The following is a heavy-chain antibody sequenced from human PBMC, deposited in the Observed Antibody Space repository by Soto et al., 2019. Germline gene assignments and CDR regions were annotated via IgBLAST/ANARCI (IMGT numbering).Heavy chain of an antibody. D-gene: IGHD2-15*01. V-gene: IGHV4-31*03. CDR3: ARDLLGSLNWFDP. J-gene: IGHJ5*02. CDR2: IYYSGST. Sequence: QVQLQESGPGLVKPSQTLSLTCTVSGDSISSGDYYWNGIRQHPGKGLEWFGYIYYSGSTYYNPSLKSRLTISVDTYKNQFSLRLNSVSAADTAMYYCARDLLGSLNWFDPWGQGTLVTVSS. CDR1: GDSISSGDYY.